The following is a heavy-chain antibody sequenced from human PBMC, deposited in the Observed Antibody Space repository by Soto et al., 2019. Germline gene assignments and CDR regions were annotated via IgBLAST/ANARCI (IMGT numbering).Heavy chain of an antibody. V-gene: IGHV4-31*03. D-gene: IGHD1-26*01. CDR3: ARVDTSVGATCVSY. Sequence: QVQLQESGPGLVKPSQTLSLTCTVSGGSISSGGYYWSWIRQHPGKGLEWIGYIFYSGSTYYNPSLKSRVTIXVXTXQNQFSLKLSSVTAADTAVYYCARVDTSVGATCVSYWGQGTLVTVSS. J-gene: IGHJ4*02. CDR1: GGSISSGGYY. CDR2: IFYSGST.